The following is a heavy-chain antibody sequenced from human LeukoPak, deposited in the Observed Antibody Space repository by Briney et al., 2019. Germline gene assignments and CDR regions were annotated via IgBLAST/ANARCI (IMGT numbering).Heavy chain of an antibody. D-gene: IGHD2-21*01. V-gene: IGHV4-4*09. CDR1: GVSMSAFQ. CDR3: ATSNDAKIAPFDH. J-gene: IGHJ4*02. CDR2: INTKGET. Sequence: SETLSLTCTVSGVSMSAFQWSWVRQSPEKGLEWIGCINTKGETSYNPSLKSRVTTSVDTSKSQFSLRLTSVTAADTAVYYCATSNDAKIAPFDHWGQGAPVTVSS.